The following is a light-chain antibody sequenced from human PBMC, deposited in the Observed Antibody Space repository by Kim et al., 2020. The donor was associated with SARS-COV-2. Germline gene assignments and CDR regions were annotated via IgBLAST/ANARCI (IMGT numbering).Light chain of an antibody. J-gene: IGKJ4*02. CDR2: KAS. CDR1: QTISSW. Sequence: ASIGDRVTITCRDSQTISSWLAWDQQKPGKAPELLIYKASILEGGVPPRFSGSRSGSEFTLTISSLQPHDLATYYCQQYNSYPLTFGGGTKVDIK. CDR3: QQYNSYPLT. V-gene: IGKV1-5*03.